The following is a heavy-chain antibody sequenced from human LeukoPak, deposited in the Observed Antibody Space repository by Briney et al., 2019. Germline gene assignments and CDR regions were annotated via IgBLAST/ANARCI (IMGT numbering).Heavy chain of an antibody. CDR1: GFTFGDYA. CDR3: TRDPRYCSSTSCYVGFDY. J-gene: IGHJ4*02. CDR2: IRSKAYGGTT. V-gene: IGHV3-49*04. Sequence: GGSLRLSCTASGFTFGDYAMSWVRQAPGKGLEWVGFIRSKAYGGTTEYAASVKGRFTRSRDDSKSIAYLQMNSLKTEDTAVYYCTRDPRYCSSTSCYVGFDYWGQGTLVTVSS. D-gene: IGHD2-2*01.